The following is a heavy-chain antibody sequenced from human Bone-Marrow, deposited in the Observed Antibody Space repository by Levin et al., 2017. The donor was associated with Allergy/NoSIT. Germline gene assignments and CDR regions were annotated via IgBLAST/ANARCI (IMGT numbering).Heavy chain of an antibody. D-gene: IGHD3-3*01. V-gene: IGHV3-7*01. CDR1: GFTFSSYW. CDR2: IKQDGSEK. CDR3: ARDSRDYDFWSGYYTGYYFDY. Sequence: GGSLRLSCAASGFTFSSYWMSWVRQAPGKGLEWVANIKQDGSEKYYVDSVKGRFTISRDNAKNSLYLQMNSLRAEDTAVYYCARDSRDYDFWSGYYTGYYFDYWGQGTLVTVSS. J-gene: IGHJ4*02.